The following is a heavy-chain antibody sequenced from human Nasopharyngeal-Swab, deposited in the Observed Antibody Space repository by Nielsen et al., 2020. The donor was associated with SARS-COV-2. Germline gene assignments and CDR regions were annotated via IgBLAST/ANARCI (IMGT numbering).Heavy chain of an antibody. D-gene: IGHD3-3*01. J-gene: IGHJ4*02. Sequence: GESLKISCAASGFTFSSYGMHWVRQAPGKGLEWVAVISYDGSNKYYADSVKGRFTISRDNAKNSLYLQMNSLRAEDTAVYYCARGRDFWSGYYPDYWGQGTLVTVSS. CDR3: ARGRDFWSGYYPDY. CDR2: ISYDGSNK. V-gene: IGHV3-30*03. CDR1: GFTFSSYG.